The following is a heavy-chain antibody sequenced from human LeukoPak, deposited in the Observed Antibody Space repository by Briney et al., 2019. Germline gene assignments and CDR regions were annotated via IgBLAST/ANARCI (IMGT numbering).Heavy chain of an antibody. V-gene: IGHV3-7*01. D-gene: IGHD6-19*01. CDR2: IKQDGSEK. Sequence: GGSLRLSCAASGFTFSSYWMNWARQAPGKGLEWVANIKQDGSEKYYVDSVKGRFTLSRDNAKNSLYLQMNSLRAEDTAVYYCAREGSVARFDYWGQGTLVTVSS. J-gene: IGHJ4*02. CDR1: GFTFSSYW. CDR3: AREGSVARFDY.